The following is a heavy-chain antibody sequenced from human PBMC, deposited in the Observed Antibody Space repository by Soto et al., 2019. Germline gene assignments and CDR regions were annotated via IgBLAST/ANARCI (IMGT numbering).Heavy chain of an antibody. D-gene: IGHD5-18*01. CDR2: ISGSGGST. CDR1: GFTFSSYA. Sequence: PGGSLRLSCAASGFTFSSYAMSWVRQAPGKGLEWVSAISGSGGSTYYADSVKGRFTISRDNSKNTLYLQMNSLRAEDTAVYYCAKDLRYSYGLPYFDYWGQGTLVTVSS. V-gene: IGHV3-23*01. J-gene: IGHJ4*02. CDR3: AKDLRYSYGLPYFDY.